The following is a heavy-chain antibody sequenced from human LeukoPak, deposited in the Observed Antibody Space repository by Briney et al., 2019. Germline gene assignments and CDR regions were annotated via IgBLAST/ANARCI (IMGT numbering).Heavy chain of an antibody. CDR3: AKAAWNFCSGGSCHTANWFDP. Sequence: GGSLRLSCAASGFTFSSYGMSWVRQAPGKGLEWVSAISGSGGSTYYADSVKGRFTISRDNSKNTLYLQMNSLRAEDTAVYYCAKAAWNFCSGGSCHTANWFDPWGQGTLVTVSS. D-gene: IGHD2-15*01. V-gene: IGHV3-23*01. CDR1: GFTFSSYG. CDR2: ISGSGGST. J-gene: IGHJ5*02.